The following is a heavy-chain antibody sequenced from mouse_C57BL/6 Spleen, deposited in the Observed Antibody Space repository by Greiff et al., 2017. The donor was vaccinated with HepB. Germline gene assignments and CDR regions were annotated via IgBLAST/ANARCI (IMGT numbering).Heavy chain of an antibody. D-gene: IGHD1-1*01. CDR1: GYTFTDYY. CDR2: IYPGSGNT. J-gene: IGHJ4*01. CDR3: AREGSLYYYGSSYPFYAMDY. Sequence: QVQLQQSGAELVRPGASVKLSCKASGYTFTDYYINWVKQRPGQGLEWIARIYPGSGNTYYNEKFKGKATLTAEKSSSTAYMQLSSLTSEDSAVYFCAREGSLYYYGSSYPFYAMDYWGQGTSVTVSS. V-gene: IGHV1-76*01.